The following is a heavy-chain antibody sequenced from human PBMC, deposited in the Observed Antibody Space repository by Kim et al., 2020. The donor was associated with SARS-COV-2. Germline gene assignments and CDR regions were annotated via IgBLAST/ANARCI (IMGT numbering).Heavy chain of an antibody. V-gene: IGHV3-23*01. D-gene: IGHD2-15*01. Sequence: GGSLRLSCAASGFTFSTYAMSWVRQAPGKGLEWVSAISGSGGSTYYADSVKGRFTISRDNSKNTLYLQMNSLRAEDTAVYYCAKDPAGGGGTDYYGMDVWGQGTTVTVSS. CDR1: GFTFSTYA. CDR3: AKDPAGGGGTDYYGMDV. CDR2: ISGSGGST. J-gene: IGHJ6*02.